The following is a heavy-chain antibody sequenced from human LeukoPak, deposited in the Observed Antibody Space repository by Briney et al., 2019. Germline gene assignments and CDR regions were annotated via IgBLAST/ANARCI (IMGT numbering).Heavy chain of an antibody. CDR3: ARQTGSGLFILP. J-gene: IGHJ4*02. CDR2: IYYSGNT. V-gene: IGHV4-39*01. CDR1: GVSISSSNSY. D-gene: IGHD3/OR15-3a*01. Sequence: ASVTLSLTCTVSGVSISSSNSYWGWLRQPPERGLEWIGSIYYSGNTYYNASIKSQFSISIDTSKNQFPLRLTSVTAADTAVYYCARQTGSGLFILPGGQGTLVTVSS.